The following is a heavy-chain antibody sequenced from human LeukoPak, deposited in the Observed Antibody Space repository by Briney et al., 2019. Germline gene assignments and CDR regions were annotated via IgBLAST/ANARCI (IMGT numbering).Heavy chain of an antibody. Sequence: KPSETLSLTCAVYGGSFTGNYWRWIRQPPGKGLEWIGEINHSGSTKYNPSLKSRVTISVDTSKNQFSLKLSSVTAADTAVYYCARGSFWSGYYPYFDYWGQGTLVTVSS. D-gene: IGHD3-3*01. CDR2: INHSGST. CDR3: ARGSFWSGYYPYFDY. V-gene: IGHV4-34*01. CDR1: GGSFTGNY. J-gene: IGHJ4*02.